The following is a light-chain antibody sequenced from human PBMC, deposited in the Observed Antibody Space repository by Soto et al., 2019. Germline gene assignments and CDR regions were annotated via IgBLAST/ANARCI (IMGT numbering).Light chain of an antibody. Sequence: QSVLTQPASVSGSPGQSITISCTETSSDVGGYNYVSWYQQSPGKAPKLIIYGVINRPSGVSNRFSASKSGNTASLTISGLQADDEADYYCSSYTSGSTYVLFGGGTKLTVL. V-gene: IGLV2-14*01. CDR1: SSDVGGYNY. J-gene: IGLJ3*02. CDR3: SSYTSGSTYVL. CDR2: GVI.